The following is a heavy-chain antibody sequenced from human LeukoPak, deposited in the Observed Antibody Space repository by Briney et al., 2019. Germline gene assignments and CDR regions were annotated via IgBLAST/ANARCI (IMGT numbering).Heavy chain of an antibody. CDR3: ARGDSEYYYYYGMDV. CDR1: GGSISSYY. CDR2: IYYSGST. J-gene: IGHJ6*01. Sequence: SETLSLTCTVSGGSISSYYWSWIRQPPGKGLEWIGYIYYSGSTNYNPSLKSRVTISVDTSKNQFSLKLSSVTAADTAVYYCARGDSEYYYYYGMDVWGPRDHGHRLL. V-gene: IGHV4-59*01. D-gene: IGHD4-4*01.